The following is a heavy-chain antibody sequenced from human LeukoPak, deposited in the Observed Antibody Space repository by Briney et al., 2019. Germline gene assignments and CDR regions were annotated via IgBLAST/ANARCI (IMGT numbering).Heavy chain of an antibody. D-gene: IGHD1-1*01. J-gene: IGHJ4*02. CDR2: INSDGSST. Sequence: GGSQRLSCAASGFTFSSYWMHWVRQAPGKGLVWVSRINSDGSSTSYADSVKGRFTISRDNAKNTLYLQMNSLRAEDTAVYYCARGGNWNDVLDYWGQGTLVTVSS. V-gene: IGHV3-74*01. CDR1: GFTFSSYW. CDR3: ARGGNWNDVLDY.